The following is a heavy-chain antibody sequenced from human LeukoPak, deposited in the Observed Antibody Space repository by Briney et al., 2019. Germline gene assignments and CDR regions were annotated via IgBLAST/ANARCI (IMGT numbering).Heavy chain of an antibody. Sequence: GGSLRLSCAASGFTFSNYAMSWVRQPPGKGLEWVSVISGSGGSTYYADPVKGRFTISRDNSKNTLYLQMNSLRAEDTAVYYCAKVRVLRYFDCWGRGNLATVSS. CDR1: GFTFSNYA. CDR3: AKVRVLRYFDC. J-gene: IGHJ4*02. CDR2: ISGSGGST. V-gene: IGHV3-23*01. D-gene: IGHD3-9*01.